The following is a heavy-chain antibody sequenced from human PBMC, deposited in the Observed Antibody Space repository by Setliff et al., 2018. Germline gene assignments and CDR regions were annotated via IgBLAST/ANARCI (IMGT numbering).Heavy chain of an antibody. CDR2: SRNKANSYTT. J-gene: IGHJ4*02. D-gene: IGHD2-15*01. CDR1: GFIFSDHY. V-gene: IGHV3-72*01. CDR3: ARGPYCSGGRRPGADFDN. Sequence: GGSLRLSCAASGFIFSDHYMDWVRQAPGKGLEWVGRSRNKANSYTTEYAASVKGRFTVSRDDSKNSFYLQMNSLKTEDTAVYYCARGPYCSGGRRPGADFDNWGQGTLVTVSS.